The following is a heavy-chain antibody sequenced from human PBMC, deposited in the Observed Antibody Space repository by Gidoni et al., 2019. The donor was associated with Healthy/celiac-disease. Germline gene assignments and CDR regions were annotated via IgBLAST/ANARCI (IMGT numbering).Heavy chain of an antibody. Sequence: QVQLVPSGAEVKKPGASVKVSCKASGYTFTGYYMHWVRQAPGQGLEWMGWINPNSGGTNYAQKFQGRVTMTRDTSISTAYMELSRLRSDDTAVYYCARATITIFGVVRGLDPWGQGTLVTVSS. D-gene: IGHD3-3*01. J-gene: IGHJ5*02. CDR2: INPNSGGT. CDR3: ARATITIFGVVRGLDP. V-gene: IGHV1-2*02. CDR1: GYTFTGYY.